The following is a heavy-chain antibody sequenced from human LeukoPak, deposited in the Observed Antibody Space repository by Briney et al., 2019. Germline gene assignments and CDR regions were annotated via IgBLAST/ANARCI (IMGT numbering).Heavy chain of an antibody. D-gene: IGHD7-27*01. Sequence: PSETLSLTCTVSGGSISSDTYYWGWIRQPPGKGLEWIGSVYYSGNTYYNPSLKSRVTISVDTSKNQFSLKLSSVTAADTAVYYCARCRDPSWDYYYYMDVWGKGTTVTVSS. V-gene: IGHV4-39*01. CDR3: ARCRDPSWDYYYYMDV. CDR1: GGSISSDTYY. CDR2: VYYSGNT. J-gene: IGHJ6*03.